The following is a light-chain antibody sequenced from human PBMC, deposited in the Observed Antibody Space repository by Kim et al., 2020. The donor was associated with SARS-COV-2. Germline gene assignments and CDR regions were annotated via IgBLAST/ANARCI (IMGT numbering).Light chain of an antibody. J-gene: IGLJ2*01. CDR3: QVWDSGTAI. CDR1: ILEDKD. Sequence: VPPGQTASITWSGEILEDKDVCWYQQKPGQSPVLGIYQEIKRPSGIPGRFSGANSGNTATLTISGTQAMDDGDYYCQVWDSGTAIFGGGTKLTVL. V-gene: IGLV3-1*01. CDR2: QEI.